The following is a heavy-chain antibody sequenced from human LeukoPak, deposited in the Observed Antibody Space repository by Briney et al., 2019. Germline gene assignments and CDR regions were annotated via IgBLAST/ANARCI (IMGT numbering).Heavy chain of an antibody. J-gene: IGHJ6*04. Sequence: ASVKVSCKASGYTFTSYAMHWVRQAPGQRLEWMGWINAGNSNTKYSQKFQGRVTITRDTSASTAYMELSSLRSEDTAVYYCAREERITMVRGVIIGYYYYGMDVWGKGTTVTVSS. CDR2: INAGNSNT. CDR3: AREERITMVRGVIIGYYYYGMDV. CDR1: GYTFTSYA. V-gene: IGHV1-3*01. D-gene: IGHD3-10*01.